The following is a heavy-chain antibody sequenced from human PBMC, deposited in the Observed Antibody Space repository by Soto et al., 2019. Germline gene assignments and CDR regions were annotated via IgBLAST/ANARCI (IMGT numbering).Heavy chain of an antibody. Sequence: EVQLLESGGGLVQPGGSLRLSCAASGFPFSSYAMSWVRQAPGKGLEWVSGISGSGGSTYYADSVKGRFTISRDNSKNTLYLQMNSLRAEDTAVYYCAKDRPSRGLTSNPFGYWGQGTLVPVSS. J-gene: IGHJ4*02. CDR2: ISGSGGST. CDR3: AKDRPSRGLTSNPFGY. V-gene: IGHV3-23*01. CDR1: GFPFSSYA. D-gene: IGHD6-19*01.